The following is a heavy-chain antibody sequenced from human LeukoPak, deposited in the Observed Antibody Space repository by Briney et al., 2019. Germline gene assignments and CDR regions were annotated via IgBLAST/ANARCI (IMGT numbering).Heavy chain of an antibody. J-gene: IGHJ4*02. CDR2: ISGSGGST. D-gene: IGHD4-17*01. Sequence: GGSLRLSCAASGFTFSSYAMSWVRQAPGKGLEWVSAISGSGGSTYYADSVKGRFTISRDNSKNTLYLQMNSLRAEDMAVYYCAKDPVGDYVTFFDYWGQGTLVTVSS. V-gene: IGHV3-23*01. CDR3: AKDPVGDYVTFFDY. CDR1: GFTFSSYA.